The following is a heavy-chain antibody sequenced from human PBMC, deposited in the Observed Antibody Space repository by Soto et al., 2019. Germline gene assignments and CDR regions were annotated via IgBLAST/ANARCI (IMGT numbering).Heavy chain of an antibody. V-gene: IGHV2-5*02. J-gene: IGHJ4*02. CDR2: IYWDDDL. Sequence: QITLKESGPTLMKPTQTLTLTCTFSGFSLTTHGVGVGWIRQPPGKALEWLALIYWDDDLRYSPSLKSRLTITKDTAKIQVVLTMTNMDPVDTATYYCAHSLREGRCSGATCYYFDSWGQGTLVTVSS. D-gene: IGHD2-15*01. CDR3: AHSLREGRCSGATCYYFDS. CDR1: GFSLTTHGVG.